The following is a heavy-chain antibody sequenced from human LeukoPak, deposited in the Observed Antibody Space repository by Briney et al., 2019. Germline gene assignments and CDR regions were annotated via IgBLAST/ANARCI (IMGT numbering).Heavy chain of an antibody. D-gene: IGHD2-2*01. J-gene: IGHJ4*02. CDR1: GYTFTSYY. CDR3: ARRTDLSSRYFDH. CDR2: INPNSGGT. V-gene: IGHV1-2*02. Sequence: ASVKVSCKASGYTFTSYYMHWVRQAPGQGLEWMGWINPNSGGTNYAQKFQGRVTMTRDTSISTAYMELSRLRSDDTAVYYCARRTDLSSRYFDHWGQGTPVTVSS.